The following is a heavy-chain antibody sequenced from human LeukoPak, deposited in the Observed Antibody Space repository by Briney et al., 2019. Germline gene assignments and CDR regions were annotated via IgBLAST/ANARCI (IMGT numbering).Heavy chain of an antibody. J-gene: IGHJ6*02. D-gene: IGHD5-18*01. CDR2: INSDGSIT. Sequence: GGSLRLSCAASGFTFTTYWMHWVRQAPGKGLVWVSHINSDGSITSYADSVKGRFTISRDNAKNTLYLQMNSLRAEDTAVYYCARDAVDTVNAVWGQGTTVTVSS. V-gene: IGHV3-74*01. CDR3: ARDAVDTVNAV. CDR1: GFTFTTYW.